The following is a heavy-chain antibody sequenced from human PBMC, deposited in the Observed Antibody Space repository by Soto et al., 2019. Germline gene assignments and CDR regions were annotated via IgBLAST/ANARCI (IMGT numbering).Heavy chain of an antibody. V-gene: IGHV1-3*01. Sequence: GASVKVSCKASGYTFTSYAMHWVRQAPGQRLEWMGWINAGNGNTKYSQKFQGRVTITRDTSASTAYMELSSLRPEDTAVYYCARAYCGGDCYSYYYYYGMDVWGQGTTVTVSS. J-gene: IGHJ6*02. CDR2: INAGNGNT. CDR1: GYTFTSYA. D-gene: IGHD2-21*02. CDR3: ARAYCGGDCYSYYYYYGMDV.